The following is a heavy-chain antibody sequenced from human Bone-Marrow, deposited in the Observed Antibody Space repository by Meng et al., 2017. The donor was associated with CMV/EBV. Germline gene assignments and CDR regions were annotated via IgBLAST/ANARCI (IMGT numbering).Heavy chain of an antibody. D-gene: IGHD6-19*01. CDR3: ARSSGWSRFDY. J-gene: IGHJ4*02. CDR2: INPNDDT. CDR1: GYTVTDYY. V-gene: IGHV1-2*02. Sequence: QVQLAPSGAEGKKAGASVKVSCKASGYTVTDYYIHWVRQAPGQWLEWMGWINPNDDTNYAQNFQGRVTMTRDMSINTVYMELSRLTSDDTAVYYCARSSGWSRFDYWGLGTLVTVSS.